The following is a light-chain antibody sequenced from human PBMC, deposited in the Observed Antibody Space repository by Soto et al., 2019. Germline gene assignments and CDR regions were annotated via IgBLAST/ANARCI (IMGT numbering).Light chain of an antibody. CDR3: LLFYGDAGV. J-gene: IGLJ3*02. CDR2: STS. CDR1: TGAVTSGYY. V-gene: IGLV7-43*01. Sequence: QTVVTQEPSLTVPPGGTVTLTCASSTGAVTSGYYPNWFQQKAGQAPRVLIYSTSNKHSWTPARFSGSLLGGKAALTLSGVQPEDEAEYYCLLFYGDAGVFGGGTKLTVL.